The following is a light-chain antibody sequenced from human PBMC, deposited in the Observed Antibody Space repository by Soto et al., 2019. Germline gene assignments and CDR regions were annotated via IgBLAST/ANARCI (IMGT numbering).Light chain of an antibody. CDR3: SSYATTSPDV. CDR2: EVT. CDR1: SSDVGAYNF. Sequence: QSALTQPASVSGSPGQSITISCTGTSSDVGAYNFVSCYQHHPGRAPKLIIYEVTIRPSGLSNCFSGSKSGNTASLTISGLHAEDEVDYYCSSYATTSPDVFGSGTKLTVL. J-gene: IGLJ1*01. V-gene: IGLV2-14*01.